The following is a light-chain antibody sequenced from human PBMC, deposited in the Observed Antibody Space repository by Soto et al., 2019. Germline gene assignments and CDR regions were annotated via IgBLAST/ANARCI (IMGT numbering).Light chain of an antibody. CDR3: QSYDSSLSGVV. Sequence: QSALTQPPSVSGAPGQRVTISCTGSSSNIGAGYDVHWYQQLPGTAPKLLIYNNNNRPSGVPDRFSGSKSGTSDSLAITGLQAEDEADYYCQSYDSSLSGVVFGGGTKVTVL. CDR1: SSNIGAGYD. V-gene: IGLV1-40*01. CDR2: NNN. J-gene: IGLJ2*01.